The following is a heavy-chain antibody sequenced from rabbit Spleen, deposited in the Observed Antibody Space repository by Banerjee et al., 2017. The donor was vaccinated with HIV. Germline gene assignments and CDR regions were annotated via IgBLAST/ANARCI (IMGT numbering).Heavy chain of an antibody. J-gene: IGHJ3*01. CDR3: ARGSGYGGTRLNL. D-gene: IGHD1-1*01. CDR1: GFDFSNKAV. Sequence: QQQLVESGGGLVKPGASLTLTCKASGFDFSNKAVMCWVRQAPGKGLQWIACINAVTGKAVYATWAKGRFTFSKTSSTTVTLQMTSLTAADTATYFCARGSGYGGTRLNLWGQGTLVTVS. V-gene: IGHV1S45*01. CDR2: INAVTGKA.